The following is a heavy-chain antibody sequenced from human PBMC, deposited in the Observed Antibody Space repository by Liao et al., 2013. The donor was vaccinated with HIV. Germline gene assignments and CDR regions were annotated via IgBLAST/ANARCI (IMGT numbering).Heavy chain of an antibody. CDR3: ARATYYDFWNRAFDI. D-gene: IGHD3-3*01. J-gene: IGHJ3*02. Sequence: QVQLQQWGAGLLKPSETLSLTCAVYGGSFSGYYWSWIRQPAGKGLEWIGRIYTSGSTNYNPSLKSRVTMSVDTSKNQFSLSLSSVTAADTAVYYCARATYYDFWNRAFDIWGQGTMVTVSS. CDR1: GGSFSGYY. V-gene: IGHV4-59*10. CDR2: IYTSGST.